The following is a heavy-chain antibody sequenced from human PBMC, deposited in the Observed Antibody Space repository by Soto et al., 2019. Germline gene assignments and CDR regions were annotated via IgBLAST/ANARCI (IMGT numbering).Heavy chain of an antibody. V-gene: IGHV4-34*01. CDR3: ARGRGAAALGFDY. CDR1: GGSFSGYY. CDR2: INHSGST. J-gene: IGHJ4*02. Sequence: PSETLSLTCAVYGGSFSGYYWSWIRQPPGKGLEWIGEINHSGSTNYNPSLKSRVTISVDTSKNQFSLKLSSVTAADTAVYYCARGRGAAALGFDYWGQGTPVTVSS. D-gene: IGHD6-13*01.